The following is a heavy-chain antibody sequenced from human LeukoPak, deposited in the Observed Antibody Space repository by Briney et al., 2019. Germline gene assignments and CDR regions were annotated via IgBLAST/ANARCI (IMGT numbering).Heavy chain of an antibody. Sequence: GGSLRLSCAASGFTFSGYGMHWVRQAPGKGLEWVAFIRYDGSNKYYADSVKGRFTISRDNSKNTLYLQMNSLRAEDTAVYYCAKDMSGYLRSCFDYWGQGTLVTVSS. V-gene: IGHV3-30*02. J-gene: IGHJ4*02. CDR2: IRYDGSNK. CDR3: AKDMSGYLRSCFDY. D-gene: IGHD3-3*01. CDR1: GFTFSGYG.